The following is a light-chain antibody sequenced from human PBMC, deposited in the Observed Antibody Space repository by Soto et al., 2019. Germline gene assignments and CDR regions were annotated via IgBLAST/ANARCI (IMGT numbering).Light chain of an antibody. J-gene: IGLJ3*02. CDR2: EVS. Sequence: QSVLTQPASVSGPPGQSITISCTGTTNDINYDSVSWYQQHPGNAPKVVIYEVSDRPSGVSHRFSGSKSGSTATLSISGLQSEDEGVYFCSSQTTTGSWVFGGGTKLTVL. CDR1: TNDINYDS. CDR3: SSQTTTGSWV. V-gene: IGLV2-14*01.